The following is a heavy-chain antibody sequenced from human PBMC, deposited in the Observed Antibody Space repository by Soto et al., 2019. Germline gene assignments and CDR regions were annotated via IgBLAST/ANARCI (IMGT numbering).Heavy chain of an antibody. V-gene: IGHV1-3*04. J-gene: IGHJ5*01. Sequence: QVQLVQSGPEVKKPGASLKLSCKGSGYTFTTYTLHWVRQAPGQRLEWMGWISTASGTTKNSQKFQGRLSITRDTSASTAYMDLSNLTYEDPAVYYCARAVSGFDSWGQGTLVIVSS. CDR1: GYTFTTYT. D-gene: IGHD6-19*01. CDR3: ARAVSGFDS. CDR2: ISTASGTT.